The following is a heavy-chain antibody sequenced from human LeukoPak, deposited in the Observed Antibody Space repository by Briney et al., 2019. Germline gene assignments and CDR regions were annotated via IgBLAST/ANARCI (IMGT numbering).Heavy chain of an antibody. CDR2: IYYSGST. D-gene: IGHD3-22*01. Sequence: SETLSLTCTVSGGSISSYYWSWIRQPPGKGLEWIGYIYYSGSTYYNPSLKSRVTISVDTSKNQFSLKLSSVTAADTAVYYCARADYYDSSGYLVDYWGQGTLVTVSS. CDR1: GGSISSYY. CDR3: ARADYYDSSGYLVDY. V-gene: IGHV4-59*12. J-gene: IGHJ4*02.